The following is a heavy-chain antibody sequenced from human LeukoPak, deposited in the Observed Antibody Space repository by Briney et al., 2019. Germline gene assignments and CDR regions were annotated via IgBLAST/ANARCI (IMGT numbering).Heavy chain of an antibody. D-gene: IGHD6-6*01. Sequence: SSETLSLTCTVSGDSISSFHWSWFRQPPGKGLEWIGYIYYSGSTNYNPSLKSRVTISVDMSKNQFSLKLSSVTPADTAVYYCASSSSLPYFDYWGQGTLVTVSS. CDR1: GDSISSFH. V-gene: IGHV4-59*01. CDR2: IYYSGST. J-gene: IGHJ4*02. CDR3: ASSSSLPYFDY.